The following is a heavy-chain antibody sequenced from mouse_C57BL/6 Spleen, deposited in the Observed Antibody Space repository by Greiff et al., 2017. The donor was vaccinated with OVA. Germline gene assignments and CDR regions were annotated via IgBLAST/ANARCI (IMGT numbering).Heavy chain of an antibody. J-gene: IGHJ1*03. V-gene: IGHV1-69*01. CDR2: IDPSDSYT. CDR1: GYTFTSYW. Sequence: QVQLQQPGAELVMPGASVKLSCKASGYTFTSYWMHWVKQRPGKGLEWIGEIDPSDSYTNYNQKFKGKSTLTVDKSSSTAYMELSSLTSEDSAVYYGARGDGNIVYYFDVWGTGTTVTVSS. CDR3: ARGDGNIVYYFDV. D-gene: IGHD1-1*01.